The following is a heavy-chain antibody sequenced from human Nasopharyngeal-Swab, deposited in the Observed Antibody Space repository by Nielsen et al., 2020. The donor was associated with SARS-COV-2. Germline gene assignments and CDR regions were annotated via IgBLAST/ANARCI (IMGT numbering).Heavy chain of an antibody. Sequence: GESLKISCPASGFTFGDYAMSWVRQAPGKGPEWVGFIRSKAYGGTTEYAASVKGRFTISRDDSKSIAYLQMNSLKTEDTAVYYCTRNDFWSGYYFDYWGQGTLVTVSS. CDR3: TRNDFWSGYYFDY. V-gene: IGHV3-49*04. CDR1: GFTFGDYA. D-gene: IGHD3-3*01. J-gene: IGHJ4*02. CDR2: IRSKAYGGTT.